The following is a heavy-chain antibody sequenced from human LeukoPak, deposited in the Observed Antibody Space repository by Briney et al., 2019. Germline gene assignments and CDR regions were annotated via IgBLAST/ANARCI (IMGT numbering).Heavy chain of an antibody. V-gene: IGHV4-39*01. Sequence: SETLSLTCTVSGGSISSSSYSWGWIRQPPGKGLEWIGSIYYSGTTYYNPSLRSRVTISIDTSKDQFSLKLSSVTAADTAVYYCASQSGYYYDSSGLPFDYWGQGTLVTVSS. J-gene: IGHJ4*02. CDR2: IYYSGTT. CDR1: GGSISSSSYS. D-gene: IGHD3-22*01. CDR3: ASQSGYYYDSSGLPFDY.